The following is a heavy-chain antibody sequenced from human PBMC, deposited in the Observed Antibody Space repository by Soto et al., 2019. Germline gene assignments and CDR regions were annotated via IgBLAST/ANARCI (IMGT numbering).Heavy chain of an antibody. D-gene: IGHD6-13*01. Sequence: SETLSLTCAVSGGSISSSNWWHWVRQPPGKGLEWIGEILHSGTTNYNPSLKSRVAISVDKSKNQFSLKLSSVTAADTAVYYCASEKSSSSWYSEYWGQGTMVTVSS. CDR2: ILHSGTT. CDR3: ASEKSSSSWYSEY. V-gene: IGHV4-4*02. CDR1: GGSISSSNW. J-gene: IGHJ4*02.